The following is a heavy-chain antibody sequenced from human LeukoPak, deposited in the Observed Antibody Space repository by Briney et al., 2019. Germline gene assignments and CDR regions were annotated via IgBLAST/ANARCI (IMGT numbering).Heavy chain of an antibody. D-gene: IGHD1-26*01. CDR2: LRAYNGNT. CDR3: ARAISGSYDFDY. CDR1: GYTFTSYG. Sequence: ASVKLSCNASGYTFTSYGISWVRRAPGQGLEWRGWLRAYNGNTNYAQKLQGRVTMTTHTSTSTAYMELRSLRSDDTAVYYCARAISGSYDFDYWGQGTLVTVSS. V-gene: IGHV1-18*01. J-gene: IGHJ4*02.